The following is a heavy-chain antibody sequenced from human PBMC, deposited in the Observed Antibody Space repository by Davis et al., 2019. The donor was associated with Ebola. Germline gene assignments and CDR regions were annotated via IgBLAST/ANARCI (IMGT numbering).Heavy chain of an antibody. V-gene: IGHV1-46*01. CDR3: AREKIVVVITEPYYYYYGMDV. CDR2: INPSGGST. J-gene: IGHJ6*04. D-gene: IGHD3-22*01. CDR1: GYSFTNYG. Sequence: ASVKVSCKTSGYSFTNYGINWVRQAPGQGLEWMGIINPSGGSTSYAQKFQGRVTMTRDTSTSTVYMELSSLRSEDTAVYYCAREKIVVVITEPYYYYYGMDVWGKGTTVTVSS.